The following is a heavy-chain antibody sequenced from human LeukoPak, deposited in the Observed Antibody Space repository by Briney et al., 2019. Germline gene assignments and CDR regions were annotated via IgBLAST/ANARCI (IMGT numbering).Heavy chain of an antibody. J-gene: IGHJ3*02. V-gene: IGHV3-23*01. Sequence: GGSLRLSCAASGFTFTNAWMSWVRQAPGKGLEWVSTISGGGGGTYYGDSVKGRFTISRDNSKNTLYVQMNSLRAEDTAVYYCAKGGYYYDAGGKDDAFDIWGQGITVTVSS. CDR3: AKGGYYYDAGGKDDAFDI. CDR2: ISGGGGGT. D-gene: IGHD3-22*01. CDR1: GFTFTNAW.